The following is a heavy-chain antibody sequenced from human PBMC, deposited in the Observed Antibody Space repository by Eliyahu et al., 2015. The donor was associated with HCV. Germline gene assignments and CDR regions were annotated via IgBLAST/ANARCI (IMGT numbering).Heavy chain of an antibody. D-gene: IGHD6-13*01. J-gene: IGHJ6*02. CDR2: LYTSGNT. CDR1: GASIRSDPYF. Sequence: QVQLQESGPGLVKPSQTLSLTCTVSGASIRSDPYFWSWVRQPAGKGLEWIGRLYTSGNTNYNPSLKSRVTISLDTSKNQLSLKLTSVTAADTAVYYCARGDRATKYSSSGGLAVWGQGTTVTVSS. CDR3: ARGDRATKYSSSGGLAV. V-gene: IGHV4-61*02.